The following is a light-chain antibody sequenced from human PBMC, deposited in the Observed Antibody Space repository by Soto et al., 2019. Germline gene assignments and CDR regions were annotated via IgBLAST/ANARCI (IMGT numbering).Light chain of an antibody. J-gene: IGKJ4*01. CDR1: QSVSSN. Sequence: EIVMTQSPATLSVSPGERATLSCRASQSVSSNLAWYHQKPGQAPRLIIYDASTRATGIPARLSGSGSGTEFTLTISSLQSEDFAVYYCKQYNDGLTFGGGTKVEIK. CDR2: DAS. CDR3: KQYNDGLT. V-gene: IGKV3-15*01.